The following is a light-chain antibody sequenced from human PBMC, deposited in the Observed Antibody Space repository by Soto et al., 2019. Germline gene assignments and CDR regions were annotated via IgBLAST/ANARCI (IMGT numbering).Light chain of an antibody. CDR1: SSDIGGYDY. Sequence: QSALTQPASVSGSPGQSITLSCTGTSSDIGGYDYVSWYQRHPGKAPKLIIYDVNNRPSGVSNRFSGSKSGNTASLTISGLQAEAEADYYCTSYASGSSHVVFGGGTKLTAL. J-gene: IGLJ2*01. CDR3: TSYASGSSHVV. V-gene: IGLV2-14*01. CDR2: DVN.